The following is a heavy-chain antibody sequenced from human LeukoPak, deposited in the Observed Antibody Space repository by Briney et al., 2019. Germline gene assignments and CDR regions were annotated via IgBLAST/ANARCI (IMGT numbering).Heavy chain of an antibody. CDR3: ATGERMVRGDGVDY. J-gene: IGHJ4*02. D-gene: IGHD3-10*01. Sequence: PGGSLRLSCAASGFTFDDYGMSWVRQAPRKGLEWVSGINWNGGSTGYADSVKDQFTISRDNAKNSLYLQMNSLRAEDTAVYFCATGERMVRGDGVDYWGQGTLVTVSS. CDR2: INWNGGST. CDR1: GFTFDDYG. V-gene: IGHV3-20*04.